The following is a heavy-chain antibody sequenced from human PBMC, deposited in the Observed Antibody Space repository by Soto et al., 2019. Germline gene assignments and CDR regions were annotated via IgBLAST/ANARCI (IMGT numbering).Heavy chain of an antibody. V-gene: IGHV1-8*01. CDR2: MSPNSGAT. D-gene: IGHD1-1*01. CDR1: GYTFTTYD. Sequence: QVQLVQSGAEVTKPGASVKVSCRASGYTFTTYDINWVRQATGQGLEWMGWMSPNSGATGYAQKFQGRVTLTRDTYISTAYMELSNPRSEDTAIDYCERGVDAGVDVWGQGTTVTVSS. J-gene: IGHJ6*02. CDR3: ERGVDAGVDV.